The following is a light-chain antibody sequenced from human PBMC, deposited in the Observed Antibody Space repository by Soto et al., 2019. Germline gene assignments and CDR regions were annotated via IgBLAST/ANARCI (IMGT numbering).Light chain of an antibody. CDR2: ENN. Sequence: QSVLTQPPSVSEAPGQTVTISCTGSSSNIGAGYDAHWYQQDPGTAPKLLIYENNNRPSGVPDRFSGSKSGTSASLAITGLQAEDEAEYYCKSYDSSLSGYVFGGGTKVTVL. V-gene: IGLV1-40*01. CDR3: KSYDSSLSGYV. J-gene: IGLJ1*01. CDR1: SSNIGAGYD.